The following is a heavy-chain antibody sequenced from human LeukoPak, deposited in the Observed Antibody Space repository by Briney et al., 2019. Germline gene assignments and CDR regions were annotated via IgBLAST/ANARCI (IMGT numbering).Heavy chain of an antibody. J-gene: IGHJ4*02. V-gene: IGHV3-23*01. CDR1: GFTFTSYA. CDR2: ISSGGGNT. CDR3: AKDSRLIITYFDS. Sequence: GGSLRLSCATSGFTFTSYAMSWVRQAPGKGLEWLSGISSGGGNTYYADSVRGRLTISRDDSKNTLYLQMHSLRADDTAVYFCAKDSRLIITYFDSWGQGTLVTVSS. D-gene: IGHD3-22*01.